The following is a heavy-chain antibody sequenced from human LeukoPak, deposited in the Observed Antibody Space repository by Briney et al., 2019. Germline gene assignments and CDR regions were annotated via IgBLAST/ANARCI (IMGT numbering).Heavy chain of an antibody. CDR3: ATVTTSGY. Sequence: GGSLGLSCAASGFTFSSYAMHWVRQAPGKGLEYVSAISSNGGSTYYANSVKGRFTISRDNSKNTLYLQMGSLRAEDMAVYYCATVTTSGYWGQGTLVTVSS. V-gene: IGHV3-64*01. J-gene: IGHJ4*02. D-gene: IGHD4-17*01. CDR1: GFTFSSYA. CDR2: ISSNGGST.